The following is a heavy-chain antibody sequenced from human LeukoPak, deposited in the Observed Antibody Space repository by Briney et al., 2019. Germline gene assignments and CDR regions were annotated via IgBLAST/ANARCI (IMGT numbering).Heavy chain of an antibody. CDR1: GFTFSSYG. V-gene: IGHV3-33*01. D-gene: IGHD4-17*01. J-gene: IGHJ4*02. CDR2: IWYDGSNK. CDR3: ARGYYGDYRIDY. Sequence: EGSLRLSCAASGFTFSSYGMHWVRQAPGKGLEWVAVIWYDGSNKYYADSVKGRFTISRDNSKNTLYLQMNSLRAEDTAVYYCARGYYGDYRIDYWGQGTLVTVSS.